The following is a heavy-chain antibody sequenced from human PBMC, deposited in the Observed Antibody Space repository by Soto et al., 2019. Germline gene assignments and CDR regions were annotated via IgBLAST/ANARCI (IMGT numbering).Heavy chain of an antibody. D-gene: IGHD6-13*01. V-gene: IGHV3-23*04. CDR2: IIGSGGST. J-gene: IGHJ4*02. Sequence: EVQLVESWGGLVQPGGSLRLSCAASGFTFSSYSMSWVRQAPGTGLELLAAIIGSGGSTYYADSVKGRLTISRDNSKNTLYLQMNSLRAEDTAVYYCAKVMYSSSWYVDSCFDYWGQGTLVTVSS. CDR3: AKVMYSSSWYVDSCFDY. CDR1: GFTFSSYS.